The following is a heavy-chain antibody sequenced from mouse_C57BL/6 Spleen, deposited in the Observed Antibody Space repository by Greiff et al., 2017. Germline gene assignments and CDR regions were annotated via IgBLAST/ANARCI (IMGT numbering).Heavy chain of an antibody. V-gene: IGHV1-72*01. CDR2: IDPNTGGT. CDR1: GYTFTSYW. Sequence: QVQLKQPGAELVKPGASVKLSCKASGYTFTSYWMHWVKQRPGRGLEWIGRIDPNTGGTTYNEKFKSKATLTVDKPSSTAYMQLSSLTSEDSAVDNGARGPITKVHWYFGVWGTGTTVTVSS. D-gene: IGHD1-1*01. J-gene: IGHJ1*03. CDR3: ARGPITKVHWYFGV.